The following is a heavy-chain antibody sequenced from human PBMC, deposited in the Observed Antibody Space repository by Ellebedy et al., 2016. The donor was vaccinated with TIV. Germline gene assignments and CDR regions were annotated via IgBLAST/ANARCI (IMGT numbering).Heavy chain of an antibody. V-gene: IGHV1-46*04. J-gene: IGHJ4*02. Sequence: AASVKVSCKASGYTFTSYYMHWVRQAPGQGLEWMGIINPSGGSTSYAHKLQGRVTMTRDTSTSTVYMELSSLRSEDTAVYYCARDRGGVGATNGFDYWGQGTLVTVSS. CDR3: ARDRGGVGATNGFDY. CDR2: INPSGGST. CDR1: GYTFTSYY. D-gene: IGHD1-26*01.